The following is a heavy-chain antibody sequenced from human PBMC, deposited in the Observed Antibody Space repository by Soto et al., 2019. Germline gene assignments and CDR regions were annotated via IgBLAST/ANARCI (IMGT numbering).Heavy chain of an antibody. CDR2: IWYDGSNK. Sequence: QVQLVESGGGVVQPGRSLRLSCAASGFTFSIYGMHWVRQAPGKGLEWVAVIWYDGSNKYYADSVKGRFTISRDNSKNTLYLQMNSLRAEDTAVYYCARDFNGGGYYDILTGYWRYFDYWGQGTLVTVSS. J-gene: IGHJ4*02. V-gene: IGHV3-33*01. CDR1: GFTFSIYG. CDR3: ARDFNGGGYYDILTGYWRYFDY. D-gene: IGHD3-9*01.